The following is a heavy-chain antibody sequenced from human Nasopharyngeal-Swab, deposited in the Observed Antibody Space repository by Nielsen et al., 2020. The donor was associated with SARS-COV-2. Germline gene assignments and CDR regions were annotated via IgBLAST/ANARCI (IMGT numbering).Heavy chain of an antibody. CDR1: GGNFSSYA. Sequence: SVKVSCKASGGNFSSYAISWVRQAPGQGLEWMGGIIPIFGTANYAQKFQGRVTITADESTSTAYMELSSLRSEDTAVYYCARGAYSSPSGGHFDYWGQGTLVTVSS. CDR3: ARGAYSSPSGGHFDY. V-gene: IGHV1-69*13. CDR2: IIPIFGTA. D-gene: IGHD6-13*01. J-gene: IGHJ4*02.